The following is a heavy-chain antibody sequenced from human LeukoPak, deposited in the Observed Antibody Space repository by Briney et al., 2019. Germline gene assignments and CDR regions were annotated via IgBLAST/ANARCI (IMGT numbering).Heavy chain of an antibody. CDR3: ATRGARWLQLGY. CDR1: GGSFSGYY. CDR2: INHSGST. D-gene: IGHD5-24*01. J-gene: IGHJ4*02. V-gene: IGHV4-34*01. Sequence: SETLSLTCAVYGGSFSGYYWSWIRQPPGKGLEWIGEINHSGSTNYNPSLKSRVTISVDTSKNQFSLKLSSVTAADTAVYYCATRGARWLQLGYWGQGTLVTVSS.